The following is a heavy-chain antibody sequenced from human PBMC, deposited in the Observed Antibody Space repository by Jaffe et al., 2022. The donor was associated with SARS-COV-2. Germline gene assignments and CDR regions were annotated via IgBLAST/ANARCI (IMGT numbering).Heavy chain of an antibody. J-gene: IGHJ4*02. D-gene: IGHD2-15*01. CDR2: IWYDGSNK. V-gene: IGHV3-33*01. Sequence: QVQLVESGGGVVQPGRSLRLSCAASGFTFSAYGLHWVRQAPGKGLEWVAVIWYDGSNKYYADSVKGRFTISRDNSKNTLYLQMNSLRAEDTAVYYCARAEVVLGQFDYWGQGTLVTVSS. CDR1: GFTFSAYG. CDR3: ARAEVVLGQFDY.